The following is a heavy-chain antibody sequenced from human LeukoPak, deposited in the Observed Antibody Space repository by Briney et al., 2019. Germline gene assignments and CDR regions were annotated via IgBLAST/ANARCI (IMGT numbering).Heavy chain of an antibody. J-gene: IGHJ3*02. D-gene: IGHD3-22*01. CDR3: ARGGYYYDSSGYYYLAFDI. V-gene: IGHV1-8*01. CDR2: MNPNSGNT. Sequence: APVKVSCKASGYTFTSYDINWVRQATGQGLEWMGWMNPNSGNTGYAQKFQGRVTMTRNTSISTAYMELSSLRSEDMAVYYCARGGYYYDSSGYYYLAFDIWGQGTMVTVSS. CDR1: GYTFTSYD.